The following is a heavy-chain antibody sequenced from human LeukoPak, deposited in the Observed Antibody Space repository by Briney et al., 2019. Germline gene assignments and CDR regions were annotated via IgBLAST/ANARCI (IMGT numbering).Heavy chain of an antibody. D-gene: IGHD5-24*01. Sequence: ASVKVSCKASGGTFSSYAISWVRQAPGQGLEWMGRIIPILGIANYAQKFQGRVTITADKSTSTAYMELSSLRSEDTAVYYCARVRDGHTYYYYGMDVWGQGTTVTVSS. CDR3: ARVRDGHTYYYYGMDV. V-gene: IGHV1-69*04. J-gene: IGHJ6*02. CDR1: GGTFSSYA. CDR2: IIPILGIA.